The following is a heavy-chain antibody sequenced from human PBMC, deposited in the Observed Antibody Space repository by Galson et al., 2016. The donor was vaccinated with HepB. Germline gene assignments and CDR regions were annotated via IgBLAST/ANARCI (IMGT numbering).Heavy chain of an antibody. CDR1: GYSFSKYW. Sequence: QSGAEVKKPGESLKISCQGSGYSFSKYWIAWVRHMPGKGLEWMGVIFPGDSATRYSPSFQGQVTISADKSISTAYLQWSSLKVSDTAMYYCARHQVGGYNFDFWAQGTQVTVSS. CDR3: ARHQVGGYNFDF. J-gene: IGHJ4*02. CDR2: IFPGDSAT. V-gene: IGHV5-51*01. D-gene: IGHD1-26*01.